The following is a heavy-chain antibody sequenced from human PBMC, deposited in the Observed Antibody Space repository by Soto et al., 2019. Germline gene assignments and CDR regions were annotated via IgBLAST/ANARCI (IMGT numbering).Heavy chain of an antibody. CDR3: ATSNWFDP. V-gene: IGHV4-39*01. CDR1: GGSISSRGYY. J-gene: IGHJ5*02. Sequence: QLQLQESGPGLVKPSETLSLTCTVSGGSISSRGYYWGWIRQPPGKGLEWIGTNYYSGSTYYNPSPKSRVTLAVDTSKNQSSLKLSSVTAADTAVYYCATSNWFDPWGQGTLVTVSS. CDR2: NYYSGST.